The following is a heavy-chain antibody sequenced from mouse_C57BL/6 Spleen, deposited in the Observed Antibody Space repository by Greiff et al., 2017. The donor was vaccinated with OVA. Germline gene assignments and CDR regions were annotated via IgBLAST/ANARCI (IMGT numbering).Heavy chain of an antibody. CDR2: IWRGGST. CDR1: GFSLTSYG. Sequence: VKLQESGPGLVQPSQSLSITCTVSGFSLTSYGVHWVRQSPGKGLEWLGVIWRGGSTDYNAAFISRLSISKDNSKSQVFFKMNSLQADDTAIYYCARSIYYDYAMDYWGQGTSVTVSS. V-gene: IGHV2-2*01. D-gene: IGHD2-1*01. J-gene: IGHJ4*01. CDR3: ARSIYYDYAMDY.